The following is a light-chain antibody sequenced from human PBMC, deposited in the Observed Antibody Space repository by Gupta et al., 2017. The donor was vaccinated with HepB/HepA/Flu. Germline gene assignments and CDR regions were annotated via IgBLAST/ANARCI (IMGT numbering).Light chain of an antibody. Sequence: SRLAPRASVSGSPGQAITISCTGTQNDIGDYDLVSWYQQPPGEAPKLVLFDVNRRPSGISDRFSGSKSGNTASLTISGLRTEDEGDYFCSAYAGGHFYVFGNGTRVAVL. CDR3: SAYAGGHFYV. CDR1: QNDIGDYDL. CDR2: DVN. V-gene: IGLV2-23*02. J-gene: IGLJ1*01.